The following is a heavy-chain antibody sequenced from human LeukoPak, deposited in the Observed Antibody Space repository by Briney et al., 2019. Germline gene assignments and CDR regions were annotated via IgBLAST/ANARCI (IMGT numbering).Heavy chain of an antibody. V-gene: IGHV3-23*01. CDR1: GFTFSSYA. J-gene: IGHJ4*02. CDR2: ISGSGGST. Sequence: PGGSLRLSCAASGFTFSSYAMSWVRQAPGKGLEWVSAISGSGGSTYYADSVKGRFTISRDNSKNTLYLQMNSLRAEDTAVYYCAKEAFDYDSSGYYYFDWGQGTLVTVSS. D-gene: IGHD3-22*01. CDR3: AKEAFDYDSSGYYYFD.